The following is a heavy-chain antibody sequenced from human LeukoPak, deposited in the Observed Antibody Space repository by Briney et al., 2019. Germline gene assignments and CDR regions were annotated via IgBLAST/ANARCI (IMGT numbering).Heavy chain of an antibody. D-gene: IGHD3-9*01. CDR3: ARGTGGYDILTGYSLPFDY. V-gene: IGHV1-18*01. CDR1: GYTFTSYG. J-gene: IGHJ4*02. Sequence: ASVKVSFKASGYTFTSYGISWVRQAPGQGLEWMGWISAYNGNTNYAQKLQGRVTMTTDTSTSTAYMELRSLRSDDTAVYYCARGTGGYDILTGYSLPFDYWGQGTLVTVSS. CDR2: ISAYNGNT.